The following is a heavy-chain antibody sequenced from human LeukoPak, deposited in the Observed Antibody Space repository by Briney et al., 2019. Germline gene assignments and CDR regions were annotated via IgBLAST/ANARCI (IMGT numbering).Heavy chain of an antibody. J-gene: IGHJ4*02. CDR1: GGSISSGGYY. D-gene: IGHD1-1*01. V-gene: IGHV4-31*11. CDR3: AREQRNFDY. CDR2: IYYSGST. Sequence: SETLSLTCAVSGGSISSGGYYWSWIRQHPGKGLEWIGYIYYSGSTYYNPSLKSRVTISVDTSKNQFSLKLSSVTPEDTAVYYCAREQRNFDYWGQGTLVTVSS.